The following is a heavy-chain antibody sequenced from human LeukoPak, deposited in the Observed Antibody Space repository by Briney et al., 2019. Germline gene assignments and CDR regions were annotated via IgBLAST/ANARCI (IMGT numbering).Heavy chain of an antibody. J-gene: IGHJ4*02. V-gene: IGHV3-21*04. CDR1: AFTFSSYS. D-gene: IGHD4-17*01. CDR2: ISTSSSYI. Sequence: GGSLRLSCAASAFTFSSYSMNWVRQAPGKGLEWVSFISTSSSYIHYADSVKGRFTISRDNAKNSLYLQMNSLKTEDTAVYYCTSGLSVLRSNNTPVDYWGQGTLVTVSS. CDR3: TSGLSVLRSNNTPVDY.